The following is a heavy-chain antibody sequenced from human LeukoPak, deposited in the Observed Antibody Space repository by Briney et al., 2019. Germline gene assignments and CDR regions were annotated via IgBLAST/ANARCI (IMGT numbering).Heavy chain of an antibody. J-gene: IGHJ2*01. D-gene: IGHD2-2*01. CDR3: ARGMPASGAGWYFDF. CDR2: IFYTGTT. V-gene: IGHV4-59*01. Sequence: KPSETLSLTCTVSVGSLTRYYSNWIRQPPGKGLEWIGYIFYTGTTNYNPSLKSRVTLSVETSKNRFSLKLSSVAAADTAVYYCARGMPASGAGWYFDFWGRGTLVTVSS. CDR1: VGSLTRYY.